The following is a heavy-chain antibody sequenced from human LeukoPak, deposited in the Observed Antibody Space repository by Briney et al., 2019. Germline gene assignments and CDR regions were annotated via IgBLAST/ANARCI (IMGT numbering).Heavy chain of an antibody. V-gene: IGHV4-4*07. D-gene: IGHD4-11*01. CDR3: ARDPFYSNYNPLGY. CDR1: GDSISNYY. CDR2: IYTSGGT. Sequence: KPSETLSLTCTVSGDSISNYYWSWVRQPAGKGLEWVGRIYTSGGTNYNPSLKSRVNMSVETSKNQFSLKLTSVTAADTAVYYCARDPFYSNYNPLGYWGQGTLVTVSS. J-gene: IGHJ4*02.